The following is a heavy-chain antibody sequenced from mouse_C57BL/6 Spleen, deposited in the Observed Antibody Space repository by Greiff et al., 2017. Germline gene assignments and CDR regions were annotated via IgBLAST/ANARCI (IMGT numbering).Heavy chain of an antibody. Sequence: QVQLQQSGAELVRPGTSVKVSCKASGYAFTNYLIEWVKQRPGQGLEWIGVINPGSGGTNYNEKFKGKATLTVDKSSSTAYMQLSSLTSADSAVYYCARKEYCSSYYAMDYWGQGTSVTVSS. CDR3: ARKEYCSSYYAMDY. V-gene: IGHV1-54*01. D-gene: IGHD1-1*01. CDR1: GYAFTNYL. CDR2: INPGSGGT. J-gene: IGHJ4*01.